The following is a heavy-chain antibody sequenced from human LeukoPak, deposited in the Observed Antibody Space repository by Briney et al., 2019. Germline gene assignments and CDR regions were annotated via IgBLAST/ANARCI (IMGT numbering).Heavy chain of an antibody. CDR3: ARDYSGNYYYMDV. D-gene: IGHD1-26*01. CDR1: GFTFSSYA. V-gene: IGHV3-23*01. J-gene: IGHJ6*03. Sequence: GGSLRLSCAASGFTFSSYAMSWVRQAPGKGLEWVSAISGSGGSTYYADSVKGRFTISRDNSKNTLYLQMSSLRAEDTAVYYCARDYSGNYYYMDVWGKGTTVSISS. CDR2: ISGSGGST.